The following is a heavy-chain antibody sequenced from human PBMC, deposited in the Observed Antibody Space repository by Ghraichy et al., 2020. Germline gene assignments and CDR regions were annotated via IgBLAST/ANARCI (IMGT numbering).Heavy chain of an antibody. CDR3: AREGEWFGVSRYGMDV. CDR2: INPNSGGT. J-gene: IGHJ6*02. D-gene: IGHD3-10*01. V-gene: IGHV1-2*02. CDR1: GYTFTGYY. Sequence: ASVKVSCKASGYTFTGYYMHWVRQAPGQGLEWMGWINPNSGGTNYAQKFQGRVTMTRDTSISTAYMELSRLRSDDTAVYYCAREGEWFGVSRYGMDVWGQGTTVTVSS.